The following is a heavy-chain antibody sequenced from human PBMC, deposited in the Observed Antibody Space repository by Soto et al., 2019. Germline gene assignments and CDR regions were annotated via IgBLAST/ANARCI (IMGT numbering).Heavy chain of an antibody. Sequence: SESLSLTCTISGGSISSYYWSWIRQPPGKGLEWIGYIYYSGSTNYNPSLKSRVTISVDTSKNQFSLKLSSVTAADTAVYYCARAAGAVEINWFDPWGQGTLVTVSS. J-gene: IGHJ5*02. CDR2: IYYSGST. CDR3: ARAAGAVEINWFDP. V-gene: IGHV4-59*01. D-gene: IGHD6-13*01. CDR1: GGSISSYY.